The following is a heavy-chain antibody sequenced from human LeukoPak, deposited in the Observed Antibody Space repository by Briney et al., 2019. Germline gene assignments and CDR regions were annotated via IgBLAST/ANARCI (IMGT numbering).Heavy chain of an antibody. V-gene: IGHV3-30-3*01. Sequence: PGRSLRLSCAASGFTFSTYAIHWVRQAPGKGLEWVAIISYDGNNKYYADSVKGRFTISRDNSKNTLDLQMSSLRAEDTAVYYCARPYYSNYYYYGMDVWGQGTTVTVSS. CDR1: GFTFSTYA. J-gene: IGHJ6*02. CDR3: ARPYYSNYYYYGMDV. CDR2: ISYDGNNK. D-gene: IGHD4-11*01.